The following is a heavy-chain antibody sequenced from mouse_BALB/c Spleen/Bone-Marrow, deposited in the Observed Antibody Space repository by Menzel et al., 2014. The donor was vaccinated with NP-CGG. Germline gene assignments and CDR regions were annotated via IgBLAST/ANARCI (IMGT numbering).Heavy chain of an antibody. CDR1: GYTFTSYY. Sequence: QVQLQQSGAELVKPGASVKLSCKASGYTFTSYYMYWVRQRPGQGLEWIGEINPINGGTNFSEKFKSRATLTVDKSSSTAFMQLSTLTSEDSAVYYCTRSNYGYWYFDVCGAGTTVTVSS. CDR2: INPINGGT. D-gene: IGHD1-1*01. V-gene: IGHV1S81*02. J-gene: IGHJ1*01. CDR3: TRSNYGYWYFDV.